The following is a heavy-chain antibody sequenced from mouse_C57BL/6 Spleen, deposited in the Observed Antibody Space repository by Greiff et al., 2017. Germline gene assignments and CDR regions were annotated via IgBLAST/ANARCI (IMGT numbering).Heavy chain of an antibody. J-gene: IGHJ2*01. CDR3: ERYGDGYYGGY. D-gene: IGHD2-3*01. Sequence: VQGVESGAELARPGASVKLSCKASGYTFTSYGISWVKQRTGQGLEWIGEIYPRSGNTYYNEKFKGKATLTADKSSSTAYMELRSLTSEDSAVYFCERYGDGYYGGYGGRGTPLTVSS. CDR2: IYPRSGNT. CDR1: GYTFTSYG. V-gene: IGHV1-81*01.